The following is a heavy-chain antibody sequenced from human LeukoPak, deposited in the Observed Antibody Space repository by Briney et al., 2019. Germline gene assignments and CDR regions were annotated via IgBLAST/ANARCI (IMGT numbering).Heavy chain of an antibody. Sequence: GGSLRLSCAASGFTFSSYAMHWVRQAPGKGLEWVAVISYDGSNKYYADSVKGRFTISRDNSKNTLYLQMNSLRAEDTAVYYCARGEVVVTAIWEGDYFDYWGQGTLVTVSS. CDR1: GFTFSSYA. CDR2: ISYDGSNK. CDR3: ARGEVVVTAIWEGDYFDY. V-gene: IGHV3-30-3*01. D-gene: IGHD2-21*02. J-gene: IGHJ4*02.